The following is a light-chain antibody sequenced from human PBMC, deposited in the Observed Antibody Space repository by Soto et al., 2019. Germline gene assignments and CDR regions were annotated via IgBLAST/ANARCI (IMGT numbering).Light chain of an antibody. V-gene: IGKV3-20*01. J-gene: IGKJ4*01. CDR2: AAS. CDR1: QSVSATY. Sequence: EIVLTPSPGTLSLSPVERATLSCRASQSVSATYLAWYQQKPGQAPRLLIYAASSRATGVPDRFSGSGSGTDFTLTISRLEPEDFAVYYCQHYVTSPLTFGGGTKVDIK. CDR3: QHYVTSPLT.